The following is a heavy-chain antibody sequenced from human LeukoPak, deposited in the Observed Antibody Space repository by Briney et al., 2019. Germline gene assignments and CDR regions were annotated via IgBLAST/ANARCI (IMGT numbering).Heavy chain of an antibody. Sequence: SETLSLTCAVYGGSFSGYYWSWIRQPPGKGLEWIGEINHSGSTNYNPSLKSRVTISVDTSKNQFSLKLSSVTAEDTAVYYCARPRGARWLQSAFDIWGQGTKVTVSS. CDR2: INHSGST. J-gene: IGHJ3*02. CDR3: ARPRGARWLQSAFDI. V-gene: IGHV4-34*01. D-gene: IGHD5-24*01. CDR1: GGSFSGYY.